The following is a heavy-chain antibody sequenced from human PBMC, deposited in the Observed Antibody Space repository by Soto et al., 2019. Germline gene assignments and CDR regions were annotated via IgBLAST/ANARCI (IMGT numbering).Heavy chain of an antibody. V-gene: IGHV4-34*01. D-gene: IGHD4-17*01. CDR3: ARGRDGGAAT. CDR1: GVSFSGYY. Sequence: QVQLQQWGAGLLKPSETLSLTCAVYGVSFSGYYWSWIRQPPGKGLEWIGERNPSGSTNYTPSLKSRVTMSGDTPKNQFSLKLTSMTAEDTAVYYCARGRDGGAATWGQGTLVTVSS. J-gene: IGHJ5*02. CDR2: RNPSGST.